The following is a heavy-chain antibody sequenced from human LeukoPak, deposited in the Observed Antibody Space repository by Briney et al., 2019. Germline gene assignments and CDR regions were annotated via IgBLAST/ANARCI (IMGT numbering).Heavy chain of an antibody. CDR1: GGSTSTYY. J-gene: IGHJ4*02. V-gene: IGHV4-4*07. Sequence: SETLSLTCSVSGGSTSTYYWSWIRQPAGKGLEWIGRIYTGGISNYNPSLKGRVTMSLDTSKNQFSLDLTSETAADTAVYYCAREGYYDLWSGYYSFDYWGQGTLVTVSS. CDR3: AREGYYDLWSGYYSFDY. D-gene: IGHD3-3*01. CDR2: IYTGGIS.